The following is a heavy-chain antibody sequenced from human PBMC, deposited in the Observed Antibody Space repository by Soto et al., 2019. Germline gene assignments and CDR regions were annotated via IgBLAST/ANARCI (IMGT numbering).Heavy chain of an antibody. V-gene: IGHV1-46*01. CDR3: ARSYVTSRPIDF. Sequence: QVQLVQSGAEVRKPGASVKVSCKAPGYSLTSYYMHWVRQAPGQGLEWMGITNPSDGSTSYAQKFQGRVTMTSDTSTSTVYMEMSSLRSEDTAMYYCARSYVTSRPIDFWGQGTLVTVSS. CDR2: TNPSDGST. J-gene: IGHJ4*02. CDR1: GYSLTSYY. D-gene: IGHD3-10*02.